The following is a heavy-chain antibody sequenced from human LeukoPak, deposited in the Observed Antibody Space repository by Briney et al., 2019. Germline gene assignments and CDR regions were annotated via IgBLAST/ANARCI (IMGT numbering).Heavy chain of an antibody. V-gene: IGHV3-30-3*01. CDR1: GFTFSSYA. CDR3: ARASRRLSYDFWSGRNHPLGY. D-gene: IGHD3-3*01. J-gene: IGHJ4*02. CDR2: ISYDGSNK. Sequence: PGGSLRLSCAASGFTFSSYAMHWVRQAPGKGLEWVAVISYDGSNKYYADSVKGRFTISRDNSKNTLYLQMNSLRAEDTAVYYCARASRRLSYDFWSGRNHPLGYWGQGTLVTVSS.